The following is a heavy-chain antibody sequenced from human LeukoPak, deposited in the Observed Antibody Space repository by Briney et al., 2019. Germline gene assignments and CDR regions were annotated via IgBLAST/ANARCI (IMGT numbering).Heavy chain of an antibody. CDR1: GFTFSDYY. V-gene: IGHV3-11*04. D-gene: IGHD6-13*01. J-gene: IGHJ6*03. Sequence: PGGSLRLSCAASGFTFSDYYMSWIRQAPGKGLEWVSYISSSGSTIYYADSVKGRFTISRDNAKNSLYLQMNSLRAEDTAVYYCARVRRYSSSQKGYYYMDVWGKGTTVTISS. CDR3: ARVRRYSSSQKGYYYMDV. CDR2: ISSSGSTI.